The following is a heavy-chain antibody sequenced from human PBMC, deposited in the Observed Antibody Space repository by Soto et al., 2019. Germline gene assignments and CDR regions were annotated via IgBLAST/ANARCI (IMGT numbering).Heavy chain of an antibody. CDR3: ARVDAADTGIDY. D-gene: IGHD5-18*01. Sequence: QVQLVECGGGVVQPGRSLRLSCAASGFTFSSYGMHWVRQAPGKGLEWVAVIWYDGSNKYYADSVKGRFTISRDNSKNTLYLQMNSLRAEDTAVYYCARVDAADTGIDYWGQGTLVTVSS. J-gene: IGHJ4*02. CDR1: GFTFSSYG. V-gene: IGHV3-33*01. CDR2: IWYDGSNK.